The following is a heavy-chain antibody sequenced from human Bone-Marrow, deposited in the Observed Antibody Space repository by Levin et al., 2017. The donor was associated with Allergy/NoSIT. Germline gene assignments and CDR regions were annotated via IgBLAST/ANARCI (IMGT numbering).Heavy chain of an antibody. CDR3: ARGGCSDTSCSTMHYFYYMDV. Sequence: QSGGSLRLSCAASGFTFSLYSINWVRQAPGKGLEWVSHISSSGGATYYADSVKGRFTISRDNAKNSLYLQMNSLRVEDTAVYYCARGGCSDTSCSTMHYFYYMDVWGKGTTVTVSS. V-gene: IGHV3-48*01. CDR2: ISSSGGAT. D-gene: IGHD2-2*01. J-gene: IGHJ6*03. CDR1: GFTFSLYS.